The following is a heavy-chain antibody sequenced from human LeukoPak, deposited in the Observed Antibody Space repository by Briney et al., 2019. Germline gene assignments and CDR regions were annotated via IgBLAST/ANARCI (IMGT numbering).Heavy chain of an antibody. V-gene: IGHV1-69*05. CDR3: ARAPSSGYDDPGFDY. D-gene: IGHD5-12*01. CDR1: GGTFSSYA. CDR2: IIPIFGTA. J-gene: IGHJ4*02. Sequence: SVKVSCKASGGTFSSYAISWVRQAPGQGLEWMGGIIPIFGTANYAQKFQGRVTITTDESTSTAYMELSSLRSEDTAVYYCARAPSSGYDDPGFDYWGQGTLVTVSS.